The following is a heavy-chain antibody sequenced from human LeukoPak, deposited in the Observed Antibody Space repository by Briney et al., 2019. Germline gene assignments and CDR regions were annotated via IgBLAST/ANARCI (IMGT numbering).Heavy chain of an antibody. D-gene: IGHD6-13*01. J-gene: IGHJ4*02. CDR3: AKYSSSYVGFDY. Sequence: SETLSLTCAVYGGSFSGYYWSWIRQPPGKGLEWIGEINHSGSTNYNPSLKSRVTISVDTSKNQFSLKLSSVTAADTAVYYCAKYSSSYVGFDYWGQGTLVTVSS. V-gene: IGHV4-34*01. CDR2: INHSGST. CDR1: GGSFSGYY.